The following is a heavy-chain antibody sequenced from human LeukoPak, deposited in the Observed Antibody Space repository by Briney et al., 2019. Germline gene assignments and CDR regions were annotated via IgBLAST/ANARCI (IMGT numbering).Heavy chain of an antibody. CDR3: ARDRVGATPLLGAFDI. Sequence: PGGSLRLSCAASGFTFSSYEMNWVRQAPGKGLEGVSYISSSCSTIYYADSLKCRFTISTDNGKNSMYLQMNSLRAEDTAVYYCARDRVGATPLLGAFDIWGQGTMVTVSS. V-gene: IGHV3-48*03. CDR1: GFTFSSYE. J-gene: IGHJ3*02. D-gene: IGHD1-26*01. CDR2: ISSSCSTI.